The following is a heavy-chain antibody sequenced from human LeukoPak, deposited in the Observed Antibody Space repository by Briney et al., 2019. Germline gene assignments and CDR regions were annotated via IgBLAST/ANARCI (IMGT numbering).Heavy chain of an antibody. V-gene: IGHV5-51*01. J-gene: IGHJ4*02. CDR1: GYSFTSYW. CDR3: ARQATAVADIDY. D-gene: IGHD6-19*01. CDR2: IYPGDSDT. Sequence: GESLKISCKGSGYSFTSYWIGWVRQLPGKGVKWMGIIYPGDSDTRYSPSFQGQVTISADKSISTAYLQWSSLKASDTAMYYCARQATAVADIDYWGQGTLVTVSS.